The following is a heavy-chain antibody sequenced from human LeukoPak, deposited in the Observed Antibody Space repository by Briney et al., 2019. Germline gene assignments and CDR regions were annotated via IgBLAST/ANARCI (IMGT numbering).Heavy chain of an antibody. CDR2: IYYSGST. D-gene: IGHD3-16*01. J-gene: IGHJ5*02. CDR1: GGXISSYY. CDR3: ARRITVGGVMGNKDNWFDP. V-gene: IGHV4-59*08. Sequence: SETLSLTCTVSGGXISSYYCSWIRQPPGKGLEWIGVIYYSGSTNYNPSSESRVTISVDTSKNQFSLKLSSVTAADTAVYYCARRITVGGVMGNKDNWFDPWGQGTLVTVSS.